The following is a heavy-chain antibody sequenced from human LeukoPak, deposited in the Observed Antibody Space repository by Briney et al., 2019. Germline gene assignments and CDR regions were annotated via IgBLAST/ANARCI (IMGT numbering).Heavy chain of an antibody. Sequence: EASVKVSCKASGGTFSSFALSWVRQAPGQGLKWMGGIIPIFGTANYAQKFQGRVTITTDESTSTAYMELSSLRSEDTAVYYCAIYYYDSSGYYHPYFDYWGQGTLVTVSS. CDR3: AIYYYDSSGYYHPYFDY. CDR1: GGTFSSFA. D-gene: IGHD3-22*01. J-gene: IGHJ4*02. CDR2: IIPIFGTA. V-gene: IGHV1-69*05.